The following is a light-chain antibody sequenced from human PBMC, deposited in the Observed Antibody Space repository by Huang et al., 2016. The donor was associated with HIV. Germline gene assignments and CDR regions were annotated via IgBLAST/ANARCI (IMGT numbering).Light chain of an antibody. J-gene: IGKJ1*01. CDR1: KAISNY. CDR3: LQHHAYPRT. CDR2: AAS. Sequence: DIQMTQSPSAMSASVGDKVTITCRASKAISNYLVWVQQKQVRAPKRLIYAASSLQNGGPSRFSGSGYGTKFTLTISSLQPEDFATYYCLQHHAYPRTFGPWTKVEIK. V-gene: IGKV1-17*03.